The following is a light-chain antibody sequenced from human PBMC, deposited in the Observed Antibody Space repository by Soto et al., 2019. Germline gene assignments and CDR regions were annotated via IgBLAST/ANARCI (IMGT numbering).Light chain of an antibody. CDR2: EDN. CDR3: QSYDSSNQV. CDR1: SGSIASNY. Sequence: NFVLTQPHSVSESPGKTVTISCTRSSGSIASNYVQWYQQRPGSSPTTVIYEDNQRPSGVPDRFSGSIDSSSNSVSLTISGLKTEDEADYYCQSYDSSNQVFGGGTKVTVL. V-gene: IGLV6-57*01. J-gene: IGLJ3*02.